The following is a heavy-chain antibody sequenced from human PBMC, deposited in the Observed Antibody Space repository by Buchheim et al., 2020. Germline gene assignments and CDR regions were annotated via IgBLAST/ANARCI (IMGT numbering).Heavy chain of an antibody. V-gene: IGHV3-48*02. CDR2: ISRSGSSI. CDR3: ARVGTNTVYYYMDV. Sequence: EVRVVESGGGLVQPGGSLRLSCAASGFSFSTYSMNWVRQTPGKGLEWISYISRSGSSIYYADSVKGRFTISRDNAKNSLYLQMNSLRDEDTAMYYCARVGTNTVYYYMDVWGKGTT. J-gene: IGHJ6*03. CDR1: GFSFSTYS. D-gene: IGHD2-8*01.